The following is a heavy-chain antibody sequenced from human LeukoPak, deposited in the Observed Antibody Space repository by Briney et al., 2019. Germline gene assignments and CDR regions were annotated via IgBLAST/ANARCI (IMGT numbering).Heavy chain of an antibody. V-gene: IGHV4-38-2*02. CDR3: ARRAYYYDSSGKDYFDY. Sequence: PSETLSLTCTVSGVSISSYYWSWIRQPPGKGLEWIGSIYHSGSTYYNPSLKSRVTISVDTSKNQFSLKLSSVTAADTAVYYCARRAYYYDSSGKDYFDYWGQGTLVTVSS. CDR1: GVSISSYY. CDR2: IYHSGST. D-gene: IGHD3-22*01. J-gene: IGHJ4*02.